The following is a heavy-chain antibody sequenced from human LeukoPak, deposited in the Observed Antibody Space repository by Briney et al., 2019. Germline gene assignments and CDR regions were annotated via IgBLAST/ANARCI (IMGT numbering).Heavy chain of an antibody. CDR2: IKQDGSEK. Sequence: GGSLRLSCAASGFTFSSYWMSWVRQAPGKVLEWVANIKQDGSEKYYVDSVKGRFTISRDNAKNSLYLQMNSLRAEDTAVYYCARDDYDFWSGPTVHWGQGTLVTVSS. CDR1: GFTFSSYW. J-gene: IGHJ4*02. V-gene: IGHV3-7*01. CDR3: ARDDYDFWSGPTVH. D-gene: IGHD3-3*01.